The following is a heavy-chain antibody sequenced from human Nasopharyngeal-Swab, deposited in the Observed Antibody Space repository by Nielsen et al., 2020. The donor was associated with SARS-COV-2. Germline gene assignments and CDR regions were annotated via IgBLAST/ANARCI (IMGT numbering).Heavy chain of an antibody. Sequence: GGSLRLSCKGSGYNFTTYWIGWVRQMPGKGLEWMGIIYPGDSDTRYSPSFQGQVTISADKSISTAYLQWSSLKASDTAMYYCARRGYGGSGSYYFYYYMDVWGKGTTVPSP. J-gene: IGHJ6*03. D-gene: IGHD4-23*01. V-gene: IGHV5-51*01. CDR3: ARRGYGGSGSYYFYYYMDV. CDR1: GYNFTTYW. CDR2: IYPGDSDT.